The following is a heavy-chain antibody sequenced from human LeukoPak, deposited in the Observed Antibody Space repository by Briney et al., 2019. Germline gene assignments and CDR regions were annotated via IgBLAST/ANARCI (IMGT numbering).Heavy chain of an antibody. CDR3: ARVLDCSGGSCHDY. J-gene: IGHJ4*02. CDR2: INPNSGGT. D-gene: IGHD2-15*01. CDR1: GYTFTGYY. V-gene: IGHV1-2*02. Sequence: ASVKVSCKASGYTFTGYYMHWVRQAPGQGLEWMGWINPNSGGTNYAQKFQGRVTTTRDTSISTAYMELSRLRSDDTAVYYCARVLDCSGGSCHDYWGQGTLVTVSS.